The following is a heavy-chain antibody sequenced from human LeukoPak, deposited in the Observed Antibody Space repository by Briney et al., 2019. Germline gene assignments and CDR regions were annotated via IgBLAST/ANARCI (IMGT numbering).Heavy chain of an antibody. CDR2: IYSGGST. Sequence: GGSLRLSCAASGFTVSSNYMSWVRQAPGKGLEWVSAIYSGGSTYYADSVKGRFTISRDSSKNTLYLQMNSLRAEDTAVYYCARDNPVWFDPWGQGTLVTVSS. CDR1: GFTVSSNY. V-gene: IGHV3-53*01. CDR3: ARDNPVWFDP. J-gene: IGHJ5*02.